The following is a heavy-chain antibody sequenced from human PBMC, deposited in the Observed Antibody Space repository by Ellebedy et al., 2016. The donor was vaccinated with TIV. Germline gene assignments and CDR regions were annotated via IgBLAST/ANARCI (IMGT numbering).Heavy chain of an antibody. Sequence: GGSLRLSCATSGFTFSNYWMPWVRQAPGKGLEWVANIKQDGSEKYYVDSVKGRFSISRDNAKSSLYLQMNSLTDEDTAVYYCARDQWLGRAYYFDSWGQGTLVTVSS. D-gene: IGHD6-19*01. V-gene: IGHV3-7*01. CDR1: GFTFSNYW. CDR2: IKQDGSEK. CDR3: ARDQWLGRAYYFDS. J-gene: IGHJ4*02.